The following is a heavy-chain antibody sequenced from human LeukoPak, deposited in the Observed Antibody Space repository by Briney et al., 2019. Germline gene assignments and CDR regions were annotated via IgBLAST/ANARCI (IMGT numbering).Heavy chain of an antibody. CDR3: ARVTIPWAYYYYYGMDV. D-gene: IGHD3-16*01. V-gene: IGHV3-30-3*01. J-gene: IGHJ6*02. CDR2: ISYDGSNK. CDR1: GFTFSSYA. Sequence: GGCLRLSCAAAGFTFSSYAMHWVRQAAGKGLGWVAVISYDGSNKYYADSVKGRFTISRDNSKNTLYLQMNSLRAEDTAVYYCARVTIPWAYYYYYGMDVWGQGTTVTVSS.